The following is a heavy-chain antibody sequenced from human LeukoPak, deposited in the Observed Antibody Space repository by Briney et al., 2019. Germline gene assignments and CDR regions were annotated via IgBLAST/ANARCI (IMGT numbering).Heavy chain of an antibody. D-gene: IGHD5-12*01. CDR1: GGSISSGSYC. J-gene: IGHJ4*02. CDR3: ARDVPLRLRGGYYFDY. V-gene: IGHV4-61*02. Sequence: PSQTLSLTCTVSGGSISSGSYCWSWIRQPAGKGLEWIGRIYTSGSTNYNPSLKSRVTISVDTSKNQFSLKLSSVTAADTAVYYCARDVPLRLRGGYYFDYWGQGTLVTVSS. CDR2: IYTSGST.